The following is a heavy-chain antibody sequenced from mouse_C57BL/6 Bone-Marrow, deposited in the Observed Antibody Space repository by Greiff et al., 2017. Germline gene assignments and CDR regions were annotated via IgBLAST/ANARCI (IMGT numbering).Heavy chain of an antibody. J-gene: IGHJ1*03. CDR1: GYTFTNYW. D-gene: IGHD2-5*01. CDR2: IYPGGGYT. Sequence: QVQLQQSGAELVRPGTSVKMSCKASGYTFTNYWIGWAKQRPGHGLEWIGDIYPGGGYTNYNEKFKGKATLTADKSSSTAYMQFSSLTSEDSAIYYCARSEYYSNNDWYFDVWGTGTTVTVSS. V-gene: IGHV1-63*01. CDR3: ARSEYYSNNDWYFDV.